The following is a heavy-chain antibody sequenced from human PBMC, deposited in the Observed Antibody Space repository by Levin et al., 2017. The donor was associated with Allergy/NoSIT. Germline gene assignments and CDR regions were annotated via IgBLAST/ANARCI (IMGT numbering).Heavy chain of an antibody. Sequence: SVKVSCAASGFTLSNYAMSWVRQAPGKGLEWVSSISGSGGSEYFADSVKGRFTISRDNSKNTLYLQMNSLRAEDTAVYYCAKIIGYCSSSNCPDFWGQGTLVTVSS. J-gene: IGHJ4*02. CDR3: AKIIGYCSSSNCPDF. D-gene: IGHD2-2*01. V-gene: IGHV3-23*01. CDR1: GFTLSNYA. CDR2: ISGSGGSE.